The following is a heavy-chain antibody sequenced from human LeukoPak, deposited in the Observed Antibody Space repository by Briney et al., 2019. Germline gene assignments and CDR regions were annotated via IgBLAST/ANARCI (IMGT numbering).Heavy chain of an antibody. J-gene: IGHJ5*02. CDR3: ARVPFVVMGVTGNWFDP. D-gene: IGHD2-8*01. V-gene: IGHV7-4-1*02. Sequence: GASVKVSCKASGYTFTSYGISWVRQAPGQGLEWMGWINTNSGNPTYAQGFTGRFVFSLDTSVSTAYLKISRLKAEDTAVYYCARVPFVVMGVTGNWFDPWGQGTLVTVSS. CDR2: INTNSGNP. CDR1: GYTFTSYG.